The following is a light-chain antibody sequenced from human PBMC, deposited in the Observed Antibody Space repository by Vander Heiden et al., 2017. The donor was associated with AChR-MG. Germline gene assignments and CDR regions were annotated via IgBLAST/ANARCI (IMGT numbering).Light chain of an antibody. CDR2: AAS. CDR3: QQGNNFPWT. J-gene: IGKJ1*01. V-gene: IGKV1-12*01. CDR1: QGIRNS. Sequence: DTQMTQSPSSVSASVGDRVTITCRASQGIRNSLAWYQQKPGKAPKFLISAASNLQSGVPSRFSGGGSGTDFTLTISSLQPEDFATYYCQQGNNFPWTFGQGTKVEIK.